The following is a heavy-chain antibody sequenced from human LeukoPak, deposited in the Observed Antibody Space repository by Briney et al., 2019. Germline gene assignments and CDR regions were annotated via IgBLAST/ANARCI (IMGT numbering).Heavy chain of an antibody. CDR2: ISAYNGNT. D-gene: IGHD3-10*01. Sequence: ASVKVSCKASGYTFTSYGISWVRQAPGQGLEWMGWISAYNGNTNYAQELQGRVTMTPDTSTSTAYMELRSLRSDDTAVYYCARDYGSGSNDGMDVWGQGTTVTVSS. CDR1: GYTFTSYG. CDR3: ARDYGSGSNDGMDV. J-gene: IGHJ6*02. V-gene: IGHV1-18*01.